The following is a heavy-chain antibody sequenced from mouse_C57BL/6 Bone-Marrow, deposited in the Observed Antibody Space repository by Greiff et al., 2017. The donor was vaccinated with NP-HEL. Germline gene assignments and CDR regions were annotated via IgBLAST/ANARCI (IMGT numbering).Heavy chain of an antibody. V-gene: IGHV1-42*01. D-gene: IGHD1-1*01. J-gene: IGHJ3*01. CDR3: ARGGDYGSSYVAFAY. CDR1: GYSFTGYY. Sequence: EVKLMESGPELVKPGASVKISCKASGYSFTGYYMNWVKQSPEKSLEWIGEINPSTGGTTYNQKFKAKATLTVDKSSSTAYMQLKSLTSEDSAVYYCARGGDYGSSYVAFAYWGQGTLVTVSA. CDR2: INPSTGGT.